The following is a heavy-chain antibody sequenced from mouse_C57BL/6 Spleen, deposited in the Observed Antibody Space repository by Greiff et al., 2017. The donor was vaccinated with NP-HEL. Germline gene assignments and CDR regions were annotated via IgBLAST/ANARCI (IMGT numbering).Heavy chain of an antibody. J-gene: IGHJ3*01. Sequence: VQLKESGPGLVKPSQSLSLTCSVTGYSITSGYYWNWIRQFPGNKLEWMGYISYDGSNNYNPSLQNRISITRDTSKNQFFLKLDSVTTEDTATYYCAREGIYDGYYEAYWGQGTLVTVSA. D-gene: IGHD2-3*01. V-gene: IGHV3-6*01. CDR1: GYSITSGYY. CDR3: AREGIYDGYYEAY. CDR2: ISYDGSN.